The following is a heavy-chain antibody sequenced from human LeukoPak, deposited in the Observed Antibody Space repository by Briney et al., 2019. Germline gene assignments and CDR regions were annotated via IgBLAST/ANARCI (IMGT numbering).Heavy chain of an antibody. Sequence: PGGSLRLSCAASGFTFSSYSMNWVRQAPGKGLEWVSYISGSASAIYYADSVKGRFTISRDNARSSLYLQMNSLRDEDTAVYYCARAATIDYWGQGTLVTVTS. J-gene: IGHJ4*02. V-gene: IGHV3-48*02. D-gene: IGHD5-12*01. CDR2: ISGSASAI. CDR3: ARAATIDY. CDR1: GFTFSSYS.